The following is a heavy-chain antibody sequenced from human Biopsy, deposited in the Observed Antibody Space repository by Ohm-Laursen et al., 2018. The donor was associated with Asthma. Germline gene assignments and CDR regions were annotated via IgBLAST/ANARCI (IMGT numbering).Heavy chain of an antibody. Sequence: SVKASCKASCYTFNSAGITWVRQAPGQGLEWMGWISVYNGNTRVAQKLQDRVTMITDTSTSTAYMELRSLRSDDTAVYFCARAVDYSHYYGIDVWGQGTTVTVS. CDR1: CYTFNSAG. J-gene: IGHJ6*02. CDR2: ISVYNGNT. CDR3: ARAVDYSHYYGIDV. V-gene: IGHV1-18*01. D-gene: IGHD3-10*01.